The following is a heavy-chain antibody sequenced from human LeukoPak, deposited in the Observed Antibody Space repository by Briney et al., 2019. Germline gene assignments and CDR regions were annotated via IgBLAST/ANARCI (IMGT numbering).Heavy chain of an antibody. V-gene: IGHV1-46*01. CDR3: ARGYYSDSGGGPSED. CDR1: GYTFTSYC. Sequence: ASVKVSCKASGYTFTSYCMHWVRQAPGQGLEWMGIINPSGGSTTYAQKFQGRVTMTRDTSTGTVYMELSSLRSEDTAVCYCARGYYSDSGGGPSEDWGQGTLVTVSS. J-gene: IGHJ4*02. CDR2: INPSGGST. D-gene: IGHD3-22*01.